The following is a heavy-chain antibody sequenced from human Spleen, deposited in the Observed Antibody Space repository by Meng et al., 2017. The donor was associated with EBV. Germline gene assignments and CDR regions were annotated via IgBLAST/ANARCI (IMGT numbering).Heavy chain of an antibody. D-gene: IGHD5-24*01. CDR1: GDSITYSNW. Sequence: QVQFQESGPGLVKPSGXXXLPCSVSGDSITYSNWWSWVRQPPGKGLEWIGEIYHSGSTNYNPSLKSRVTISVDKSKNQFSLKLTSVTAADTAVYYCARIEGYSNFDYWGQGTLVTVSS. CDR2: IYHSGST. CDR3: ARIEGYSNFDY. J-gene: IGHJ4*02. V-gene: IGHV4-4*02.